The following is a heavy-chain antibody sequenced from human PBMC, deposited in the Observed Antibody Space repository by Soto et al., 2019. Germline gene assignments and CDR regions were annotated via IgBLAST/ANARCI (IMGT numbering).Heavy chain of an antibody. CDR1: GYTFTSYD. CDR3: ARGVPPSLLPGNY. CDR2: MNPNSGNT. Sequence: RASVKVSCKASGYTFTSYDINWVRQATGQGLEWMGWMNPNSGNTGYAQKFQGRVTMTRNTSISTAYMELSSLRSEDTAVYYCARGVPPSLLPGNYWGQGTLVTVSS. J-gene: IGHJ4*02. D-gene: IGHD3-22*01. V-gene: IGHV1-8*01.